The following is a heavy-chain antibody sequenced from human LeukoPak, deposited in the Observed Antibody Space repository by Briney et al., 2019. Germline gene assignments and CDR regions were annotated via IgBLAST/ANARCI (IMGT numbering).Heavy chain of an antibody. CDR2: INHSGST. Sequence: SETLSLTCAVYGGSFSGYYWSWIRQPPGKGLEWIGEINHSGSTNYNPSLKSRVTISVDTSKNQFSLKLSSVTAADTAVYYCARGGLSENCSSTSCPTYYFDYWGQGTLVTVSS. CDR3: ARGGLSENCSSTSCPTYYFDY. V-gene: IGHV4-34*01. D-gene: IGHD2-2*01. J-gene: IGHJ4*02. CDR1: GGSFSGYY.